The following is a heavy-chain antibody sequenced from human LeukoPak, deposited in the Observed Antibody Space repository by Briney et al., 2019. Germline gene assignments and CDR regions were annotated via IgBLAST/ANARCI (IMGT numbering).Heavy chain of an antibody. V-gene: IGHV4-39*07. D-gene: IGHD3-3*01. Sequence: SETLSLTCTVSGGSISSSSYYWGWIRQPPGKGLEWIGSIYYSGSTYYNPSLKSRVTISVDTSKNQFSLKLSSVTAADTAVYYCAGHDFWSGYNDYWGQGTLVTVSS. J-gene: IGHJ4*02. CDR1: GGSISSSSYY. CDR3: AGHDFWSGYNDY. CDR2: IYYSGST.